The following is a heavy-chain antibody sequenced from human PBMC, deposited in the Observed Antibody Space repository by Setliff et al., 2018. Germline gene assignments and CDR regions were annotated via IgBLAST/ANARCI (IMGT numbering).Heavy chain of an antibody. CDR1: GGTLSGYA. Sequence: SVKVSCKASGGTLSGYAFSWVRQAPGQGLEWVGGITPIFETAHYTQKFQDRVTITADKSTSTVYMELNSLISEDTAVYLCARDSVTLGQLERRGGFRYYDMDVWGQGTTVTVSS. V-gene: IGHV1-69*06. D-gene: IGHD1-1*01. J-gene: IGHJ6*02. CDR3: ARDSVTLGQLERRGGFRYYDMDV. CDR2: ITPIFETA.